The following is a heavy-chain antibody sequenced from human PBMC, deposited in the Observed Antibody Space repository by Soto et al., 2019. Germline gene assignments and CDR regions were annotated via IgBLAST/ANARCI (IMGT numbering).Heavy chain of an antibody. CDR2: IIPIFGTA. V-gene: IGHV1-69*13. Sequence: SVKVSCKASGGTFSSYAISWVRQAPGQGLEWMGGIIPIFGTANYAQKFQGRVTITADESTSTAYMELRSLRSEDTAVYYCAREVHGYCSSPGCPPVHAFDIWGQGTMVTVSS. J-gene: IGHJ3*02. D-gene: IGHD2-2*03. CDR3: AREVHGYCSSPGCPPVHAFDI. CDR1: GGTFSSYA.